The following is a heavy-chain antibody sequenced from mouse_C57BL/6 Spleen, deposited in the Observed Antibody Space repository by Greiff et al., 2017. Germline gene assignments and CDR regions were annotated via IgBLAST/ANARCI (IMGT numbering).Heavy chain of an antibody. CDR3: ASPIYYDYDEFAY. Sequence: EVKVVESGGGLVQPGGSLSLSCAASGFTFTDYYMSWVRQPPGKALEWLGFIRNKANGYTTEYSASVKGRFTISRYNSQSILYLQMNALRAEDSATYYCASPIYYDYDEFAYWGQGTLVTVSA. CDR2: IRNKANGYTT. V-gene: IGHV7-3*01. J-gene: IGHJ3*01. CDR1: GFTFTDYY. D-gene: IGHD2-4*01.